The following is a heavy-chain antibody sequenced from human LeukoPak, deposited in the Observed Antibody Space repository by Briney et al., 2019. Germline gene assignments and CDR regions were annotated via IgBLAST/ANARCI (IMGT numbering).Heavy chain of an antibody. CDR2: IYYSGST. CDR3: ARDTSIAVAGKGPEGFDP. D-gene: IGHD6-19*01. J-gene: IGHJ5*02. V-gene: IGHV4-59*01. Sequence: PSETLSLTCTVSGGSISSYYWSWIRQPPGKGLEWIGYIYYSGSTNYNPSLKSRVTISVDTSKNQFSLKLSSVTAADTAVYYCARDTSIAVAGKGPEGFDPWGQGTLVTVSS. CDR1: GGSISSYY.